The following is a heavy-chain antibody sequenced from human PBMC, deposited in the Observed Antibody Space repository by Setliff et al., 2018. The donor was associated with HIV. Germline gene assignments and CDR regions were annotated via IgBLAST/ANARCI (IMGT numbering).Heavy chain of an antibody. Sequence: SETLSLTCSISGGSVTSYLWHWFRQPPGKGLEWIGYIYYTGITDNNPSLEGRVTISVDTSKNQVSLRLKSVTTADTAVCYCARELYGGNSRPFDYWGQGALVTVSS. J-gene: IGHJ4*02. CDR2: IYYTGIT. V-gene: IGHV4-59*02. D-gene: IGHD2-21*02. CDR1: GGSVTSYL. CDR3: ARELYGGNSRPFDY.